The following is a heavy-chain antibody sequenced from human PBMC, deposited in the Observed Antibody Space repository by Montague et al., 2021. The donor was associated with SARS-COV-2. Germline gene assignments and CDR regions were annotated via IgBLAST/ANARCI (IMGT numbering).Heavy chain of an antibody. CDR3: ARDRRYCSGTSCYTGYYYYFMDV. CDR1: GGSISSDY. Sequence: TLSLTCTVSGGSISSDYWSWIRQPAGKGLDWIGRIYTSGSTDYNPSLKSRVNMSLDTSKNQFSLKLSSVTAADTAVYYCARDRRYCSGTSCYTGYYYYFMDVWGKGTTVTVSS. V-gene: IGHV4-4*07. D-gene: IGHD2-2*02. CDR2: IYTSGST. J-gene: IGHJ6*03.